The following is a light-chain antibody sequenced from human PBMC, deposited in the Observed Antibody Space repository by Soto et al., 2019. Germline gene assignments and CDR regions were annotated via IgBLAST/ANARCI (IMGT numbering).Light chain of an antibody. CDR2: DAS. V-gene: IGKV3-11*01. Sequence: EIVLTQSSATLSLSPGERATLSCRASQSISSYLAWYQQKPDQAPRLLIYDASNRATGIPARFSGSGSGTVFTLTISILEPEDFAVYYCHQRSTWPFTFGPGTKVDIK. CDR3: HQRSTWPFT. CDR1: QSISSY. J-gene: IGKJ3*01.